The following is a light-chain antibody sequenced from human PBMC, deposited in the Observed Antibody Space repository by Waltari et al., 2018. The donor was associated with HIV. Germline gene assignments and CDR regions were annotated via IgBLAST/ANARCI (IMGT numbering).Light chain of an antibody. V-gene: IGKV3-15*01. Sequence: EIVMTQSPATLSVSPGERATLSCRASQSVSSDLAWYQQKPGQAPRLLIYAASTRATGIPARFSGSGSGTEFTLTISSLQSEDFALFYCQQYNNWCTFGQGTKVEIK. CDR3: QQYNNWCT. CDR1: QSVSSD. J-gene: IGKJ1*01. CDR2: AAS.